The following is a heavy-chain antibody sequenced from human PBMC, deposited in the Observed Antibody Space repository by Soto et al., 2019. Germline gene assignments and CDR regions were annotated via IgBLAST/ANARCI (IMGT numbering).Heavy chain of an antibody. CDR2: INHSGST. CDR3: ARGKPRSSGWYPFQH. Sequence: SETLSLTCAVYGGSFSGYYWSWIRQPPGKGLEWIGEINHSGSTNYNPSLKSRVTISVDTSKNQFSLKLSSVTAADTAVYYCARGKPRSSGWYPFQHWGQGTLVTVS. D-gene: IGHD6-19*01. V-gene: IGHV4-34*01. J-gene: IGHJ1*01. CDR1: GGSFSGYY.